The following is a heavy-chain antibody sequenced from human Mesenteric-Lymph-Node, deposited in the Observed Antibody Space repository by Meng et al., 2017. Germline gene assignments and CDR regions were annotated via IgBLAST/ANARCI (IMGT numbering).Heavy chain of an antibody. CDR3: AKVYYGSGSLVSSVAFNI. CDR2: ISSSGSTI. J-gene: IGHJ3*02. D-gene: IGHD3-10*01. CDR1: GFTFSDYY. Sequence: GESLKISCAASGFTFSDYYMSWIRQAPGKGLEWVSYISSSGSTIYYADSVKGRFTISRDNSKNTLYLQMNSLRAEDTAVYYCAKVYYGSGSLVSSVAFNIWAKGPL. V-gene: IGHV3-11*01.